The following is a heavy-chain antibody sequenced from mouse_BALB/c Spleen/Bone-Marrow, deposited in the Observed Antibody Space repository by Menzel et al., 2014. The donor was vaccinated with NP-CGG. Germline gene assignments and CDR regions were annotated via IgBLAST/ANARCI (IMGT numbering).Heavy chain of an antibody. Sequence: QVQLQQPGAELARPGASVKLSCKASGYTFTNYWIQWVKQRPGQGLEWIGTIYPGDGDTRYTQNFKGKATLNADKSSNTAYMQLSSLASEDSAVYYCARRGYDEGFYFPMDYWGQGTSVTASS. J-gene: IGHJ4*01. CDR3: ARRGYDEGFYFPMDY. CDR1: GYTFTNYW. V-gene: IGHV1-87*01. CDR2: IYPGDGDT. D-gene: IGHD2-14*01.